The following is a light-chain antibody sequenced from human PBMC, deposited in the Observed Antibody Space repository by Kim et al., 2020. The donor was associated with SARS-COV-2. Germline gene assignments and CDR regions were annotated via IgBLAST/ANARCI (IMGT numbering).Light chain of an antibody. V-gene: IGKV1-5*03. CDR1: QSISST. CDR3: QQYSSLWT. CDR2: KAS. J-gene: IGKJ1*01. Sequence: SASIGDRVTITCRASQSISSTLAWYQQKPGKAPQLLIYKASSLESGVPSSFSGSESGTEFTLTINSLQPDDFATYYCQQYSSLWTFGQGTKVDIK.